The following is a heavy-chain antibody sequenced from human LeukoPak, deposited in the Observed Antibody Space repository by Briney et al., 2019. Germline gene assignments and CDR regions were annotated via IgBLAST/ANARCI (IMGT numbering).Heavy chain of an antibody. CDR2: INPHTGGT. CDR1: GYTFSGYY. CDR3: ARGLGIKDDFWSGYYKAYYYYGMDV. D-gene: IGHD3-3*01. V-gene: IGHV1-2*02. J-gene: IGHJ6*02. Sequence: ASVKVSCKTFGYTFSGYYMQWVRQAPGQGLEWMGWINPHTGGTKYGHKFQGRVTMTRDRSISTAYMEVSSLRSDDTAVYYCARGLGIKDDFWSGYYKAYYYYGMDVWGQGTTVTVSS.